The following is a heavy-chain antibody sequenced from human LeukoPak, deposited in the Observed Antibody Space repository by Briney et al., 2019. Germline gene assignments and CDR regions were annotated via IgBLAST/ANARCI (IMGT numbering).Heavy chain of an antibody. CDR1: GYTFTGYY. CDR2: INPSGGST. Sequence: ASVKVSCKASGYTFTGYYMHWVRQAPGQGLEWMGIINPSGGSTSYAQKFQGRVTMTRDTSTSTVYMELSSLRSEDTAVYYCAREEMATITYYGMDVWGQGTTVTVSS. CDR3: AREEMATITYYGMDV. V-gene: IGHV1-46*01. D-gene: IGHD5-12*01. J-gene: IGHJ6*02.